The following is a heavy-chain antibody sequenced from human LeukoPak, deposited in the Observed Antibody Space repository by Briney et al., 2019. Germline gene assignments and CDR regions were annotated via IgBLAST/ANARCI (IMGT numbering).Heavy chain of an antibody. Sequence: ASVKVSCKSSGYTFTGYYMHWVRQAPGQGLEWMGWINPNSGGTNYAQKFQGRVTMTRDTSISTAYMELSRLRSDDTAVYYCASTGGKYCSGGSCFDAFDIWGQGTMVTVSS. D-gene: IGHD2-15*01. J-gene: IGHJ3*02. CDR3: ASTGGKYCSGGSCFDAFDI. CDR2: INPNSGGT. CDR1: GYTFTGYY. V-gene: IGHV1-2*02.